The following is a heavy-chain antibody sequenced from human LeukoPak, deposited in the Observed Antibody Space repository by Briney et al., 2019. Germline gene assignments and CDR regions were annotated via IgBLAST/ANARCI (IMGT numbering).Heavy chain of an antibody. J-gene: IGHJ4*02. CDR1: GGSFSGYY. D-gene: IGHD3-9*01. Sequence: SETLSLTCAVYGGSFSGYYRSWIRQPPGKGLEWIGEINHSGSTNYNPSLKSRVTISVDTSKNQFSLKLSSVTAADTAVYYCARATRSDILTGSTDFDYWGQGTLVTVSS. V-gene: IGHV4-34*01. CDR3: ARATRSDILTGSTDFDY. CDR2: INHSGST.